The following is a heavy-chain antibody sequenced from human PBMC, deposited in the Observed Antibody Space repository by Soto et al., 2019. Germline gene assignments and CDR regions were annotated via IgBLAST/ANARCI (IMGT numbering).Heavy chain of an antibody. D-gene: IGHD2-2*02. CDR3: ARDCSTTRCYS. V-gene: IGHV3-23*01. Sequence: PGGSLRLSCAASGFTFSSYAMSWVRQAPGKGLEWVSAFSGSGSGTYYAESVKGRFTISRDNSKNTLYLQMNSLRAEDTAVYYCARDCSTTRCYSWGWGTLVTVSS. J-gene: IGHJ4*02. CDR2: FSGSGSGT. CDR1: GFTFSSYA.